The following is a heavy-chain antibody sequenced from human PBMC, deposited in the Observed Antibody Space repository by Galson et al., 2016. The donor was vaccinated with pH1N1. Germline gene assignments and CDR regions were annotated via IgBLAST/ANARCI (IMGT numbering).Heavy chain of an antibody. CDR2: NIPVSGTS. CDR1: GGTFIIRA. J-gene: IGHJ3*01. CDR3: AKGRVDSTIFRAISIRGDEAFDF. V-gene: IGHV1-69*05. Sequence: SVKVSCKASGGTFIIRAINWVRQAPGQGLEWMGGNIPVSGTSSHAQKFQGRVTITTDESTSTAYMELSSLTSEDTAIYYCAKGRVDSTIFRAISIRGDEAFDFRGPGTMVIVSS. D-gene: IGHD3-10*01.